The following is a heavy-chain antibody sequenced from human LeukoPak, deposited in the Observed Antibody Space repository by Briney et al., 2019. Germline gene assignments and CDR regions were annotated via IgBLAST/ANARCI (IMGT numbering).Heavy chain of an antibody. CDR2: ISSSSSYI. CDR3: ASTAEWELLSYFQH. V-gene: IGHV3-21*01. CDR1: GFTFSSYS. D-gene: IGHD1-26*01. J-gene: IGHJ1*01. Sequence: GGCLRLSCAASGFTFSSYSMNWVRQAPGKGLEWVSSISSSSSYIYYADSVKGRFTISRDNAKNSLYLQMNSLRAEDTAVYYCASTAEWELLSYFQHWGQGTLVTVSS.